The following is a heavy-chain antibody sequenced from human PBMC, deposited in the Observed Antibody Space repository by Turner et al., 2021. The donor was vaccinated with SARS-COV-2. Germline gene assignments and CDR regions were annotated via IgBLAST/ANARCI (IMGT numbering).Heavy chain of an antibody. Sequence: EVQLLESGGGLVQPGGSLRLSCAAPGFTFSSYAMNWVRQAPGKGLEWVSAISDSGGSTYYADSVKGRFTISRDNSKNTLYLQMNSLRAEDTAVYYCAKLFVYGASFDYWGQGTLVTVSS. CDR3: AKLFVYGASFDY. J-gene: IGHJ4*02. D-gene: IGHD3-10*02. CDR1: GFTFSSYA. CDR2: ISDSGGST. V-gene: IGHV3-23*01.